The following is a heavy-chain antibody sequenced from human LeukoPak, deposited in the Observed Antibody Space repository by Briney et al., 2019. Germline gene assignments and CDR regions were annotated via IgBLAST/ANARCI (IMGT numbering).Heavy chain of an antibody. CDR2: INPNSGGT. CDR3: AREGGSGGASWSHSYYYYMDV. Sequence: ASVKVSCKASGYTFTGYYMHWVRQAPGQGLEWMGWINPNSGGTNYAQKFQGRVTMTRDTSISTAHMELSRLRSDDTAVYYCAREGGSGGASWSHSYYYYMDVWGKGTTVTVSS. V-gene: IGHV1-2*02. D-gene: IGHD3-16*01. J-gene: IGHJ6*03. CDR1: GYTFTGYY.